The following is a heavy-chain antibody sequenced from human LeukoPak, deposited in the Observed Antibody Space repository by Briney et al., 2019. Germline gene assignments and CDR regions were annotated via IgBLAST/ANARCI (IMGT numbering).Heavy chain of an antibody. D-gene: IGHD3-22*01. CDR3: AKDMSSGYSPFDY. CDR1: GFTFSSYG. V-gene: IGHV3-30*18. CDR2: ISYDGSNK. Sequence: GGSLRLSCAASGFTFSSYGMNWVRQAPGKGLEWVAVISYDGSNKYYADSVKGRFTISRDNSKNTLYLQMNSLRAEDTAVYYCAKDMSSGYSPFDYWGQGTLVTVSS. J-gene: IGHJ4*02.